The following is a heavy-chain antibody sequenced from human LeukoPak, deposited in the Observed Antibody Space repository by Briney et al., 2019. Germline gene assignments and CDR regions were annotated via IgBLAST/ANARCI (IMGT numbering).Heavy chain of an antibody. CDR1: GFTFSGSA. CDR2: IRSKANSYAT. J-gene: IGHJ4*02. V-gene: IGHV3-73*01. CDR3: TRYYYDSSGYYYLFDY. D-gene: IGHD3-22*01. Sequence: PVGSLRLSCAASGFTFSGSAMHWVRQGSGKGLDCVGHIRSKANSYATAYAASVKGRFTISRDDSKNTAYLQMNSLKTEDTAVYYCTRYYYDSSGYYYLFDYWGQGTLVTVSS.